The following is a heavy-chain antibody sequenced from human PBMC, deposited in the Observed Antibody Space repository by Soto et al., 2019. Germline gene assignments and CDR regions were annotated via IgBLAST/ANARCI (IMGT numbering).Heavy chain of an antibody. CDR1: GGSISSGDYY. CDR2: IYYSGST. J-gene: IGHJ6*02. D-gene: IGHD2-2*02. Sequence: PSETLSLTCTVSGGSISSGDYYWSWIRQPPGKGLEWIGYIYYSGSTYYNPSLKSRVTISVDTSKNQISLKLSSVTAADTAVYYCARDRHLIVVVPAAIESYYYYYYGMDVWGQGTTVTVSS. V-gene: IGHV4-30-4*01. CDR3: ARDRHLIVVVPAAIESYYYYYYGMDV.